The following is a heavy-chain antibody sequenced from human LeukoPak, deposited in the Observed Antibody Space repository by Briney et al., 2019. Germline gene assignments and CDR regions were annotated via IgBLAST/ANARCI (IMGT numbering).Heavy chain of an antibody. V-gene: IGHV1-69*13. CDR2: IIPIFGTA. CDR3: ARDGDSSGWYNWFDP. J-gene: IGHJ5*02. CDR1: GYTWSSYD. D-gene: IGHD6-19*01. Sequence: GASVKVSCKAAGYTWSSYDFSWVRQAPGQGLEWMGGIIPIFGTANYAQKFQGRVTITADESTSTAYMELSSLRSEDTAVYYCARDGDSSGWYNWFDPWGQGTLVTVSS.